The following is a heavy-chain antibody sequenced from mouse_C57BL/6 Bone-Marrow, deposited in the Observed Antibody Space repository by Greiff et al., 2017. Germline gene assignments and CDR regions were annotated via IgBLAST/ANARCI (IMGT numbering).Heavy chain of an antibody. D-gene: IGHD2-2*01. CDR3: ARDGDDGFAY. J-gene: IGHJ3*01. CDR1: GYTFTSYT. Sequence: VQLVESGAELARPGASVKMSCKASGYTFTSYTMHWVKQRPGQGLEWIGYINPSSGYTKYNQKFKDKATLTADTSSSTAYMQLRSLTSEDSAGYYCARDGDDGFAYWGQGTLVTVSA. V-gene: IGHV1-4*01. CDR2: INPSSGYT.